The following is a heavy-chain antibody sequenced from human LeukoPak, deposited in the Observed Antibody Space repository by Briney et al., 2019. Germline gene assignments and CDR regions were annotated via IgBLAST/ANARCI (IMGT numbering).Heavy chain of an antibody. V-gene: IGHV3-11*04. CDR2: ISSSGSTI. Sequence: PGGSLRLSCAASGFTFSDYYMSWIRQAPGKGLEWVSYISSSGSTIYYADSVKGRFTISRDNAKNSLYLQMNSLRAEDTAVYYCARDVVARYYDSSGFDYRGQGTLVTVSS. CDR1: GFTFSDYY. CDR3: ARDVVARYYDSSGFDY. D-gene: IGHD3-22*01. J-gene: IGHJ4*02.